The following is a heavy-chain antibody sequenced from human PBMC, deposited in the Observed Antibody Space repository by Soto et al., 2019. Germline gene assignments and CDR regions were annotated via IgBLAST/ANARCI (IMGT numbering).Heavy chain of an antibody. CDR3: ARDTDLTLVTTLDY. CDR2: INISNGNT. D-gene: IGHD4-17*01. J-gene: IGHJ4*02. Sequence: ASVKVSCKASGYTLKSYQIYWVRQAPGQRLECMGWINISNGNTEYSRNFQGRVTMTRDTSASTAYMELSSLRSEDTAVYYCARDTDLTLVTTLDYWGQGTPVTVSS. CDR1: GYTLKSYQ. V-gene: IGHV1-3*04.